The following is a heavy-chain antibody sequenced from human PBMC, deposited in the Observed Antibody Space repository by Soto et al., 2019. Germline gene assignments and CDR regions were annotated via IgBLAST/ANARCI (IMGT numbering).Heavy chain of an antibody. J-gene: IGHJ6*02. CDR1: GFTFSPYG. V-gene: IGHV3-33*01. CDR2: IWFDGSTK. D-gene: IGHD3-10*01. Sequence: PGGSLRLSCAASGFTFSPYGMHWVRQAPGKGLEWVAVIWFDGSTKYYRDSVKGRFTIARDNSKNTLSLQMNSLRAEDTAVYFCARANYGSGSNYYYGLDVWGQGTTVTVSS. CDR3: ARANYGSGSNYYYGLDV.